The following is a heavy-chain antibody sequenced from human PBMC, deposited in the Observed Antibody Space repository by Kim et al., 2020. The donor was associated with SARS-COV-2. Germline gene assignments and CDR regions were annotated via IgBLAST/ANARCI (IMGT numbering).Heavy chain of an antibody. CDR1: GFTFSSYA. Sequence: GGSLRLSCAASGFTFSSYAMHWVRQAPGKGLEWVAVISYDGSNKYYADSVKGRFTISRDNSKNTLYLQMNSLRAEDTAVYYCASAYYDFWSGYQSLDYW. V-gene: IGHV3-30-3*01. CDR2: ISYDGSNK. D-gene: IGHD3-3*01. J-gene: IGHJ4*01. CDR3: ASAYYDFWSGYQSLDY.